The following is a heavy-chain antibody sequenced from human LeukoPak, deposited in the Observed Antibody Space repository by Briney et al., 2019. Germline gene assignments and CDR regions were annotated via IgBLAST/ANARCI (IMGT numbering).Heavy chain of an antibody. CDR1: GFSFSGHD. D-gene: IGHD2-2*01. V-gene: IGHV3-21*01. CDR3: ARADCSSSTCYLRRSWFDP. J-gene: IGHJ5*02. CDR2: ISFSSTYI. Sequence: PGESLRLSCAASGFSFSGHDVNWVRQAPGKGLEWVSSISFSSTYIYYADSVRGRFTISRDNAKNSLYLQMNSLRVEDTAVYYCARADCSSSTCYLRRSWFDPWGQGTLVTVSS.